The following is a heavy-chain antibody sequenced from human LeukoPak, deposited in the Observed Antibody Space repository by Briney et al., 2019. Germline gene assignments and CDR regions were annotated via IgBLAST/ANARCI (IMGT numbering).Heavy chain of an antibody. CDR3: ARHGSISGPYDASDI. Sequence: PSQTLSLTRTVYGDSISSYYWGWVRQPPGKGLEWIGYIYYSWSTDYNPSLKSRVTISVDTSKNQFSLKLSSLTDSDTDVYLCARHGSISGPYDASDIWGQGTMVTVSP. V-gene: IGHV4-59*08. J-gene: IGHJ3*02. CDR2: IYYSWST. D-gene: IGHD3-3*02. CDR1: GDSISSYY.